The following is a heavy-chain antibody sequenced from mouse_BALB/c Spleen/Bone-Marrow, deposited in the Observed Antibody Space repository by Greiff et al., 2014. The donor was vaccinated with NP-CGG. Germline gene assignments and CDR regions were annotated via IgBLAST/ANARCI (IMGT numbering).Heavy chain of an antibody. CDR3: AREEKTYYRDRAPYYAMDY. V-gene: IGHV5-17*02. D-gene: IGHD2-14*01. CDR1: GFTFSSFG. J-gene: IGHJ4*01. CDR2: ISSGSSTI. Sequence: DVHLVESGGGLVQPGGSRKLSCAASGFTFSSFGMHWVRQAPEKGLEWVAYISSGSSTIYYADTVKGRFTISRDNPKNTLFLQMTSLRSEDTAMYYCAREEKTYYRDRAPYYAMDYWGPGTSVTVSS.